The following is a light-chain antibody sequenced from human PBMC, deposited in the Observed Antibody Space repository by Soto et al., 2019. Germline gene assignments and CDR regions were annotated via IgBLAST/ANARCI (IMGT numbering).Light chain of an antibody. CDR2: GTS. CDR1: QTVIVSY. CDR3: QQYGISPLALT. Sequence: EIVLTQSPGTLSLSPGERATLSCRASQTVIVSYLAWYKQKPGQAPRLLIYGTSSRATDIPDRFSGSGSGTDFTLTISRLVPEDFAVYYCQQYGISPLALTFGGGTKVEV. V-gene: IGKV3-20*01. J-gene: IGKJ4*01.